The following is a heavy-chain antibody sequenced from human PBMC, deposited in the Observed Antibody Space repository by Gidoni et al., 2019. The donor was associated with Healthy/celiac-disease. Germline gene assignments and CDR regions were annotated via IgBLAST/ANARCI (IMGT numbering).Heavy chain of an antibody. D-gene: IGHD3-22*01. V-gene: IGHV4-34*01. CDR3: ARGRRYYYDSAFDY. J-gene: IGHJ4*02. CDR1: GGSFSGYY. CDR2: INHSGST. Sequence: QVQLQQWGAGLLKPSETLSLTCAVYGGSFSGYYWSWIRQPPGKGLEWIGEINHSGSTNYNPSLKIRVTISVDTSKNQFSLKLSSVTAADTAVYYCARGRRYYYDSAFDYWGQGTLVTVSS.